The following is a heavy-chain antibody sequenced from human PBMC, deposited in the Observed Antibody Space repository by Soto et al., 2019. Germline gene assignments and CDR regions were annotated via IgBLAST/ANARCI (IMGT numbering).Heavy chain of an antibody. J-gene: IGHJ5*02. CDR2: INHRGGA. CDR3: VARGMTYDFLSGPHPFDP. CDR1: NGSFTDYF. D-gene: IGHD3-3*01. V-gene: IGHV4-34*02. Sequence: QVQLQQWGAGLLKPSETLSLTCAAHNGSFTDYFWTWIRQSPGKGLEWIGEINHRGGATYNPSLRSRVTSSIDTSKNHCSLSLRSLTAADTAVYYCVARGMTYDFLSGPHPFDPWGHGTLVTVSS.